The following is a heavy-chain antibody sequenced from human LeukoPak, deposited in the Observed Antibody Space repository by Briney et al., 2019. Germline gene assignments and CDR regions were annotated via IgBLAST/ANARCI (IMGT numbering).Heavy chain of an antibody. V-gene: IGHV3-33*08. J-gene: IGHJ5*02. Sequence: GGSLRLSCAASGVTVSSNYMNWVRQAPGKGLEWVAVIWYDGSNKYYADSVKGRFTISRDNSKNTLYLQMNSLRAEGTAVYYCARAYCSGGSCYGGGWFDPWGQGTLVTVSS. D-gene: IGHD2-15*01. CDR1: GVTVSSNY. CDR2: IWYDGSNK. CDR3: ARAYCSGGSCYGGGWFDP.